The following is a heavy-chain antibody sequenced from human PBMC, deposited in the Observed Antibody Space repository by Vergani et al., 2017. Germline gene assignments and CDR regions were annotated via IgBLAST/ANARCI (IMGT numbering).Heavy chain of an antibody. Sequence: QVQLVQSGAEVKKPGSSVKVSCKASGGTFSSYAISWVRQAPGQGLEWMGRIIPILGTANYAQKFQGRVTITADESSSTACVELSSLRAEGTAVYYCARSPSRGYCSGGSCYSGSQPYYFDYWGQGTLVTVSS. D-gene: IGHD2-15*01. V-gene: IGHV1-69*11. J-gene: IGHJ4*02. CDR1: GGTFSSYA. CDR2: IIPILGTA. CDR3: ARSPSRGYCSGGSCYSGSQPYYFDY.